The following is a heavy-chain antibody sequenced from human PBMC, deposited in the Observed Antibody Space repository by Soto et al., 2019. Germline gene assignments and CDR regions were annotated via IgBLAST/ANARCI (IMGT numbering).Heavy chain of an antibody. CDR1: GGTFSNYV. CDR2: IIPISGAA. Sequence: ASVKVSCKAPGGTFSNYVVNWVRQAPGQELEWMGRIIPISGAANYAQKFQGRVTITADKSTSTSYMELSSLRSEDTAVYYCARDMTRTVVPYFDFWGQGTLVTVSS. J-gene: IGHJ4*02. CDR3: ARDMTRTVVPYFDF. D-gene: IGHD1-7*01. V-gene: IGHV1-69*06.